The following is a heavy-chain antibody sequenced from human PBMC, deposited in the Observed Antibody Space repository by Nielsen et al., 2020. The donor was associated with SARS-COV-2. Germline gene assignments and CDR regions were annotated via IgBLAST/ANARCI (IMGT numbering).Heavy chain of an antibody. V-gene: IGHV3-30*18. D-gene: IGHD3-10*01. CDR3: VKDGAYYGVRGVVHFGY. CDR2: ISYDGGDQ. Sequence: GGSLRLSCAASGFTFSRFGMHWVRQTPGKGLEWVAYISYDGGDQYYEDSLKGRFTISRDNSKNILYLQMNNLRAEDTAVYYCVKDGAYYGVRGVVHFGYGGRGTVVTVSS. J-gene: IGHJ4*02. CDR1: GFTFSRFG.